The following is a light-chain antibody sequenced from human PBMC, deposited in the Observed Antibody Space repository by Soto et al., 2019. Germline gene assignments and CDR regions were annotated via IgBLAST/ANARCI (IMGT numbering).Light chain of an antibody. CDR3: QQYNSHWT. CDR2: KAS. V-gene: IGKV1-5*03. Sequence: DIQMTQSPSTLSASVGDRVTITCRASQSISNWLAWYQQKPGKAPILLIYKASSLQSGVPSRFSGSGSGTEFTLTISSLQPDDFATYYCQQYNSHWTFGQGTKVDIK. CDR1: QSISNW. J-gene: IGKJ1*01.